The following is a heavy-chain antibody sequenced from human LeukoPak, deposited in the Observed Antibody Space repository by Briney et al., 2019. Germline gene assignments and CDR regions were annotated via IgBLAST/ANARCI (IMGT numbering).Heavy chain of an antibody. V-gene: IGHV4-39*01. CDR1: GGTISRSCYS. CDR3: ARRHANSGDDH. D-gene: IGHD2-15*01. CDR2: IHCNGST. Sequence: SETLSLICIVTGGTISRSCYSWGWIRQPPGRGLEWIGNIHCNGSTYSNPSLQSRVTISVDTSQNPLSLKLSAVTAADTALYYRARRHANSGDDHWGQGTLVTVSS. J-gene: IGHJ4*02.